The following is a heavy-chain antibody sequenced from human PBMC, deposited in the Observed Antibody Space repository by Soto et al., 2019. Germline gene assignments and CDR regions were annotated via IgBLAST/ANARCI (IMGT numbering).Heavy chain of an antibody. D-gene: IGHD3-22*01. V-gene: IGHV1-58*01. CDR2: IVVGSGNT. CDR3: AADKAYDSSGYYFGYYYYGMDV. J-gene: IGHJ6*02. Sequence: SVKVSCKASGFTFTSSAVQWVRQARGLRLEWIGWIVVGSGNTNYAQKFQERVTITRDMSTSTAYMELSSLRSEDTAVYYCAADKAYDSSGYYFGYYYYGMDVWGQGTTVTVSS. CDR1: GFTFTSSA.